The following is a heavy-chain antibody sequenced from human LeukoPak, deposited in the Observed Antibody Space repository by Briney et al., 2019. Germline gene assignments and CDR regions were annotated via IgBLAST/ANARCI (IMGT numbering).Heavy chain of an antibody. D-gene: IGHD3-3*01. V-gene: IGHV1-69*05. CDR1: GGTFSSYA. CDR3: ARNDDFWSGTVVG. CDR2: IIPIFGTA. J-gene: IGHJ4*02. Sequence: ASVKVSCKASGGTFSSYAISWVRQATGQGLEWMGGIIPIFGTANYAQKFQGRVTITTDQSTSTAYMELSSLRSEDTAVYYCARNDDFWSGTVVGWGQGTLVTVSS.